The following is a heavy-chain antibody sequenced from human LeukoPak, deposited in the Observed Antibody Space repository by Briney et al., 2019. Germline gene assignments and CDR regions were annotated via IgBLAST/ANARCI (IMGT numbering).Heavy chain of an antibody. Sequence: PSETLSLTCTVSGGSISSYYWSWIRQPAGKGLEWIGRIYTSGSTNYNPSLKSRVTMSVDTSKNQFSLKLSSVTAADTAVYYCARDYPEYYDFWSGPHNWFDPWGQGTLVTVSS. CDR3: ARDYPEYYDFWSGPHNWFDP. V-gene: IGHV4-4*07. J-gene: IGHJ5*02. D-gene: IGHD3-3*01. CDR1: GGSISSYY. CDR2: IYTSGST.